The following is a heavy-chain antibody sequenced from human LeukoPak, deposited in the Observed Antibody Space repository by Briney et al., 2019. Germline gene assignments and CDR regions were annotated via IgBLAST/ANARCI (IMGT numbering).Heavy chain of an antibody. CDR2: ISYDGSNK. J-gene: IGHJ4*02. Sequence: EGSLRLSCAASGFTFSSYAIHWVRQAPGKGLEWVAVISYDGSNKYYADSVKGRFTISRDNSKNTLYLQMNSLRAEDTAVYYCAREDIVVVPAAFGYWGQGTLVTVSS. V-gene: IGHV3-30-3*01. D-gene: IGHD2-2*01. CDR1: GFTFSSYA. CDR3: AREDIVVVPAAFGY.